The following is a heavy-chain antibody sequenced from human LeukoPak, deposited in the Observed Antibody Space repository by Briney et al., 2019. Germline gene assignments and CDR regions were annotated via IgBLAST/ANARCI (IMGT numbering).Heavy chain of an antibody. V-gene: IGHV3-21*01. Sequence: PGGALRLSCAASGFTFSSYSMNGLRQAPGKGLEWVSPISSSSSYIYYADSVKGRFTISRDNAKNSLYLQMNSLRAEDTAVYYCVRGGAAPQDYWGQGTLVTVSS. J-gene: IGHJ4*02. CDR3: VRGGAAPQDY. CDR1: GFTFSSYS. D-gene: IGHD1-26*01. CDR2: ISSSSSYI.